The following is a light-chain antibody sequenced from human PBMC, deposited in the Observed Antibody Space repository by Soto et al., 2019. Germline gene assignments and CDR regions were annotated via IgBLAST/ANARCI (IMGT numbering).Light chain of an antibody. CDR3: QQYNNWPIT. CDR2: GAS. V-gene: IGKV3-15*01. Sequence: EVVMTQSPAPLSVSPGDGATLSCRASQGMGTLLAWYQQRPGQAPRLLIYGASTRATGLPARFSGSGSGTEFTRTISSLQSEAFAVYYFQQYNNWPITFGGGTHVEI. J-gene: IGKJ4*01. CDR1: QGMGTL.